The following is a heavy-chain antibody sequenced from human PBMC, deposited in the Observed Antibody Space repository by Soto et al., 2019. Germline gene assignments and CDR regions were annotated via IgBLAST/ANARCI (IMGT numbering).Heavy chain of an antibody. CDR2: ILHSGTT. J-gene: IGHJ5*02. CDR3: ARVRQGCSSTSCYLDP. CDR1: GGSISSTNW. V-gene: IGHV4-4*02. D-gene: IGHD2-2*01. Sequence: PSETLSLTCAVSGGSISSTNWWHWVRQPPGKGLEWIGEILHSGTTNYNPSLKTRVAISVDKSKNQFSLKLNSVTAADTAVYYCARVRQGCSSTSCYLDPWGQGTLVTVSS.